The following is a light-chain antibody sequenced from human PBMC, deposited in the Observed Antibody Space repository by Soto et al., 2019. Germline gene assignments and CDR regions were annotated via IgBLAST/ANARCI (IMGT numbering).Light chain of an antibody. J-gene: IGKJ3*01. CDR3: QQSYSGFT. V-gene: IGKV1-39*01. CDR2: AAS. Sequence: DIQMTQSPSSLSASVGDRVTITCRASQSISSYLNWYQQKPGKAPKLLIYAASSLQSGVPSRFSGSGSGTDFTLTTSSLQPEDFATYYCQQSYSGFTFGPGTKVDIK. CDR1: QSISSY.